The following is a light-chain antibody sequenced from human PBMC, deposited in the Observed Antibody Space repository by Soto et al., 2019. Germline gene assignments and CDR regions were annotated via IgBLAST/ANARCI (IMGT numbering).Light chain of an antibody. J-gene: IGKJ1*01. V-gene: IGKV3-15*01. CDR2: GAS. CDR3: QQYNNWPPWT. CDR1: QSVSSN. Sequence: EMVMTQSPATLSVSPGEGATLSCRASQSVSSNLAWYQQKPGQAPRLLIYGASTRATGIPARFSGSGSGTEFTLTISSLHSEDFAVYYCQQYNNWPPWTFGQGTKVEIK.